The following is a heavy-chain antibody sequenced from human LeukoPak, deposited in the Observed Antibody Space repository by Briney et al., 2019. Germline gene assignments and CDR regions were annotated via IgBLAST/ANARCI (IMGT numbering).Heavy chain of an antibody. CDR2: IYYSGST. D-gene: IGHD3-10*01. CDR1: GGSISSSSYY. CDR3: AREYYYGSGSYEPFDY. Sequence: SETLSLTCTVSGGSISSSSYYWGWIRQPPGKGLEWIGSIYYSGSTYYNPSLKSRVTISVDTSKNQFSLKLSSVTAADTAVYYCAREYYYGSGSYEPFDYWGQGTLVTVSS. J-gene: IGHJ4*02. V-gene: IGHV4-39*07.